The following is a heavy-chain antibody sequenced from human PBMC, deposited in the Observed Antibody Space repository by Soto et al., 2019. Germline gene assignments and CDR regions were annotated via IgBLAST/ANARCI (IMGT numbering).Heavy chain of an antibody. CDR1: GFTFSSYA. V-gene: IGHV3-23*01. Sequence: GGSLRLSCAASGFTFSSYAMSWVRQAPGKGLEWVSAISGSGGSTYYADSVKGRFTISRDNSKNTLYLQMNSLRAEDTAVYYSAKDWGSGYYPYYFDYCGQGNLVTVSS. D-gene: IGHD3-22*01. CDR2: ISGSGGST. CDR3: AKDWGSGYYPYYFDY. J-gene: IGHJ4*02.